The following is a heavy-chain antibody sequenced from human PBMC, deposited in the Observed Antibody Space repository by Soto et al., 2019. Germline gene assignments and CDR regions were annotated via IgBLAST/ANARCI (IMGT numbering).Heavy chain of an antibody. V-gene: IGHV4-31*01. CDR1: GGSISSGGYY. Sequence: QLQLQESGPGLVKPSQTLSLTCTVSGGSISSGGYYWSWIRQHPGKGLEWIGYIYYSGSTYYNPSLKSLVTTSVDTSKNQFSLKLSSVTAADTAVYYCARGIAVAGTYWYFDLWGRGTLVTVSS. J-gene: IGHJ2*01. CDR2: IYYSGST. CDR3: ARGIAVAGTYWYFDL. D-gene: IGHD6-19*01.